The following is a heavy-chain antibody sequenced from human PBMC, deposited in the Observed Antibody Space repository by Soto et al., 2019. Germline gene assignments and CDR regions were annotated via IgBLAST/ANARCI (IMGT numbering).Heavy chain of an antibody. Sequence: LRLSCAASGFTFDDYAMHWVRQAPGKGLEWIGSVYYSGSTYYNPSLESRVTISVDKSKNQFSLKLMSLSAADTAVYYCGRLEGLATISYYFDYWGQGALVTVSS. CDR1: GFTFDDYA. CDR3: GRLEGLATISYYFDY. J-gene: IGHJ4*02. V-gene: IGHV4-30-2*03. CDR2: VYYSGST. D-gene: IGHD3-9*01.